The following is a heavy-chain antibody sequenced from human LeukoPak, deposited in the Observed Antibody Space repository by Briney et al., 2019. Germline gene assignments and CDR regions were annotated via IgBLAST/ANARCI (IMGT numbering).Heavy chain of an antibody. Sequence: GESLQISCKGSGYSFTSYWIGWVRQMPGKGLEWMGIIYPGDSDTRYSPSFQGQVTISADKSISTAYLQWSSLKASDTAMYYCARRGYYYGSGSYPDDYYFDYWGQGTLVTVSS. J-gene: IGHJ4*02. CDR3: ARRGYYYGSGSYPDDYYFDY. D-gene: IGHD3-10*01. CDR2: IYPGDSDT. CDR1: GYSFTSYW. V-gene: IGHV5-51*01.